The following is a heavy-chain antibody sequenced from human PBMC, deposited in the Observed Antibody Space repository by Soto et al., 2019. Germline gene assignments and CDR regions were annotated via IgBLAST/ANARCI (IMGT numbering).Heavy chain of an antibody. CDR3: ARGYRENDFYAMDV. V-gene: IGHV1-69*01. J-gene: IGHJ6*02. CDR1: GGSFSKYG. D-gene: IGHD1-1*01. CDR2: IIPMFGIG. Sequence: QVQLVQSGAEVKMPGSSVRVSCKASGGSFSKYGISWVRQAPGQGLEWMGGIIPMFGIGNYAEKFLGRVTITADESTSISHMELSSLRSEDTAVYFCARGYRENDFYAMDVWGQGTTVTVSS.